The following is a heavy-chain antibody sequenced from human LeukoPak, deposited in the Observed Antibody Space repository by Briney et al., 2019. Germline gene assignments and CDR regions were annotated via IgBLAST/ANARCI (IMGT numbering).Heavy chain of an antibody. Sequence: GGSLRFSCAASGFTFSTHRMSWVRQAPGKGLEWVANIKQDGGEKYYVDSVKGRFTISRDNSKNTLYLQMNSPRAEDTAVYYCAKDSHSPLITMIVDGFDYWGQGTLVTVSS. D-gene: IGHD3-22*01. CDR3: AKDSHSPLITMIVDGFDY. CDR2: IKQDGGEK. CDR1: GFTFSTHR. V-gene: IGHV3-7*01. J-gene: IGHJ4*02.